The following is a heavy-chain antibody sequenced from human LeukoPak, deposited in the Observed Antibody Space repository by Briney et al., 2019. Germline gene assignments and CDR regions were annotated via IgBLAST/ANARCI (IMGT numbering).Heavy chain of an antibody. CDR3: ARELTLEYSSGWYEYDY. CDR2: ISSSSSTI. J-gene: IGHJ4*02. Sequence: PGGSLRLSCAASGFTFSSYAMHWVRQAPGKGLEWVSYISSSSSTIYYADSVKGRFTISRDNAKNSLYLQMNSLRDEDTAVYYCARELTLEYSSGWYEYDYWGQGTLVTVSS. CDR1: GFTFSSYA. D-gene: IGHD6-19*01. V-gene: IGHV3-48*02.